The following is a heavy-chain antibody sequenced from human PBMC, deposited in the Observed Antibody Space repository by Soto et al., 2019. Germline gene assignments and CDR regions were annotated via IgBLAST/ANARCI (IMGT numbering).Heavy chain of an antibody. Sequence: GGSLRLPCEVSGFTFSMYSMSWVRQSPGKGLEWVAKIPQDGVDGHYADSVKGRFTISRDNGKNSLYLQLNNLRAEDTAVYYCARDHLILPAHDFFYGSDVWGRGATVTVSS. CDR3: ARDHLILPAHDFFYGSDV. CDR1: GFTFSMYS. CDR2: IPQDGVDG. D-gene: IGHD2-21*02. J-gene: IGHJ6*02. V-gene: IGHV3-7*03.